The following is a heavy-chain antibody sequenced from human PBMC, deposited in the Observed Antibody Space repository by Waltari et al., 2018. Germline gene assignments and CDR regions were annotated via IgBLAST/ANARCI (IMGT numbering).Heavy chain of an antibody. J-gene: IGHJ6*02. V-gene: IGHV4-34*01. CDR3: ARGFDYYDSSGYYLNYYYYYGMDV. D-gene: IGHD3-22*01. Sequence: QVQLQQWGAGLLKPSETLSLTCAVYGGSFSGYYWSWIRQPPGKGLEWMGEINHSGSTNYNPSLKSRVTISVDTSKNQFSLKLSSVTAADTAVYYCARGFDYYDSSGYYLNYYYYYGMDVWGQGTTVTVSS. CDR2: INHSGST. CDR1: GGSFSGYY.